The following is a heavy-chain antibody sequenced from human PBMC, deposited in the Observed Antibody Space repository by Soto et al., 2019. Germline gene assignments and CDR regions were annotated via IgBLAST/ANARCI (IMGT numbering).Heavy chain of an antibody. Sequence: QVQLVQSGAEVKKPGASVKVSCKASGYTFTSYGISWVRQDPGQGLEWMGWISAYNGNTNYAQKLQGSVTMTTDTSTSTAYMELRSLRSDDTAVYYCSRGRDVVVPAAMRGWFDPWGQGTLVTVSS. CDR1: GYTFTSYG. J-gene: IGHJ5*02. CDR2: ISAYNGNT. CDR3: SRGRDVVVPAAMRGWFDP. V-gene: IGHV1-18*01. D-gene: IGHD2-2*01.